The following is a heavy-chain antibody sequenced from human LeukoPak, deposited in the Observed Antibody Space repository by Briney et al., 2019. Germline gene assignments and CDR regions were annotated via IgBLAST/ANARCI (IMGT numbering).Heavy chain of an antibody. D-gene: IGHD3-16*01. CDR2: FHNSGTS. J-gene: IGHJ4*02. V-gene: IGHV4-59*01. CDR3: TRGAGWLIDY. CDR1: DNSISDYY. Sequence: SETLSLTCTVSDNSISDYYRGWIRQPPGKGLEWIGYFHNSGTSTYNPSLKSRVTISADTSKNQFSLKLNSLTTADTAVYYCTRGAGWLIDYWGQGILVTVSS.